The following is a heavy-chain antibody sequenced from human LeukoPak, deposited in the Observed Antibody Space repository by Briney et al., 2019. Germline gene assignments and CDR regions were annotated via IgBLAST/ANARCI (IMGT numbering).Heavy chain of an antibody. V-gene: IGHV3-23*01. CDR2: ISNSGGST. Sequence: RVSWANTGFTVKSVAIDGGRKAQGKGLEWVSGISNSGGSTYYADSVKGRFTISRDNSKNTLYLQMNSLRAEDTAVYYCAKETSSSFDYWGQGTLVTVSS. CDR1: GFTVKSVA. D-gene: IGHD6-6*01. J-gene: IGHJ4*02. CDR3: AKETSSSFDY.